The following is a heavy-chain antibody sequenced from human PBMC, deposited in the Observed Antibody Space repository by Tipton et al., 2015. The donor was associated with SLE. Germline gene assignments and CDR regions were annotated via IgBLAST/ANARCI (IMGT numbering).Heavy chain of an antibody. Sequence: TLSLTCAVYGGSFSDYYWSWIRQPPGKGLEWIGEINHSGSTNYNPSLKSRVTISVDPSKNQFSLKLTFVTAADTAVYYCARRPISGTLFGAFDIWGQGTTVTVSS. V-gene: IGHV4-34*01. CDR2: INHSGST. J-gene: IGHJ3*02. CDR1: GGSFSDYY. CDR3: ARRPISGTLFGAFDI. D-gene: IGHD1-7*01.